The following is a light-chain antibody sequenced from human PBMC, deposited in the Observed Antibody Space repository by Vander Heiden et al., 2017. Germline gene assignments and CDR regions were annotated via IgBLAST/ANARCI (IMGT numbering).Light chain of an antibody. CDR3: QMRDSGPV. J-gene: IGLJ2*01. CDR2: RTG. Sequence: GLSQPLSVSVALGQTAIITCAGDDVPLKNVHGVQQKPGQGRALVIERTGNRPAGVSERFSGSKSGNTAAMTMSRAEGDDEDDYYGQMRDSGPVFGGGTKMTVL. V-gene: IGLV3-9*01. CDR1: DVPLKN.